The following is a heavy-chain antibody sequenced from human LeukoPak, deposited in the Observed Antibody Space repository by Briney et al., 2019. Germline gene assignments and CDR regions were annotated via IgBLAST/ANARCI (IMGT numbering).Heavy chain of an antibody. Sequence: GGSLRLSCAASGFTFSSYGMHWVRQAPGKGLEWVAVISYDGSNKYYADSVKGRFTISRDNSKNTLYLQMNSLRAEDTAMYYCANLDYGDYYDYWGQGTLVTVSS. CDR2: ISYDGSNK. V-gene: IGHV3-30*18. CDR3: ANLDYGDYYDY. J-gene: IGHJ4*02. CDR1: GFTFSSYG. D-gene: IGHD4-17*01.